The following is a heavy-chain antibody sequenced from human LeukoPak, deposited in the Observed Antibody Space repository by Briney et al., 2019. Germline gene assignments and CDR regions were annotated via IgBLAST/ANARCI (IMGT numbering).Heavy chain of an antibody. J-gene: IGHJ4*02. Sequence: ASVKVSCKASGYTFTSYGISWVRQAPGQGLEWMGGIIPIFGTANYAQKFQGRVTITADKSTSTAYMELSSLRSEDTAVYYCARAGLVVTAIHFDYWGQGTLVTVSS. D-gene: IGHD2-21*02. V-gene: IGHV1-69*06. CDR3: ARAGLVVTAIHFDY. CDR2: IIPIFGTA. CDR1: GYTFTSYG.